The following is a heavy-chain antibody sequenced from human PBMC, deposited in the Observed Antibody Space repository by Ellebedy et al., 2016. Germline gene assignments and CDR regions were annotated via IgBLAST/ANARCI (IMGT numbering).Heavy chain of an antibody. V-gene: IGHV3-74*01. J-gene: IGHJ4*02. Sequence: GESLKISXVASGFTFSNYWMHWVRQAPGKGLVWVSRINRDGSNTAFADSVKGRFTISRDNARNTLYLQINSLRAEDTAVYYCAREDSSWYTDYWGQGTLVTVSS. CDR2: INRDGSNT. CDR3: AREDSSWYTDY. D-gene: IGHD6-13*01. CDR1: GFTFSNYW.